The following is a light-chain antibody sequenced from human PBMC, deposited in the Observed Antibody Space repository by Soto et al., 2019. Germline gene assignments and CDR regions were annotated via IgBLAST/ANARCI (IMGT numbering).Light chain of an antibody. CDR1: QSVRSNY. J-gene: IGKJ2*01. CDR3: QQYGGSTYT. V-gene: IGKV3-20*01. CDR2: GAS. Sequence: EIVLTQSPGTLSLSPGERATLSCRASQSVRSNYLAWYQQKPGQAPRLLIYGASSRATGIPERFSGTGSGTDFTLTISRLEPEDFAVYYCQQYGGSTYTFGQGTKLEIK.